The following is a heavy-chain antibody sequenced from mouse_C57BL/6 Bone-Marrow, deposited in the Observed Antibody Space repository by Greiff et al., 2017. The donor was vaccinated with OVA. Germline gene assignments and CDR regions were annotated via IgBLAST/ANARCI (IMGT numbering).Heavy chain of an antibody. CDR1: GFSLTSYG. CDR3: AKTPLITTVVDYYAMDY. Sequence: QVQLKESGPGLVQPSQSLSITCTVSGFSLTSYGVHWVRQSPGKGLEWLGVIWRGGSTDYNAAFMSRLSITKDNSKSQVFFKMNSLQADDTAIYXCAKTPLITTVVDYYAMDYWGQGTSVTVSS. J-gene: IGHJ4*01. V-gene: IGHV2-5*01. D-gene: IGHD1-1*01. CDR2: IWRGGST.